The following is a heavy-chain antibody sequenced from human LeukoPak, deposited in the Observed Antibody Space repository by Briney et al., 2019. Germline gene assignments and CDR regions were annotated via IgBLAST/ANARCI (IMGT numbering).Heavy chain of an antibody. CDR3: ARIPEGGTGFGY. CDR1: GFXFSSHW. J-gene: IGHJ4*02. CDR2: VNTDGRGT. Sequence: GGSLRLSCVASGFXFSSHWIHWVRQAPGKGLVWVSTVNTDGRGTWYADSVKGRFTISRDNAKNTAYLQMNSLRVEDTAMYYCARIPEGGTGFGYWGQGTPVTVSS. V-gene: IGHV3-74*01. D-gene: IGHD6-19*01.